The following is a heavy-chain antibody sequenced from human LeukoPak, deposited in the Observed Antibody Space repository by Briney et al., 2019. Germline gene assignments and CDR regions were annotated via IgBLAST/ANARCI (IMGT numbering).Heavy chain of an antibody. CDR1: GYSFTRHW. D-gene: IGHD2-15*01. J-gene: IGHJ4*02. CDR3: VRDSGGSSLYNFDY. V-gene: IGHV5-51*01. Sequence: GESLKISCKGSGYSFTRHWIGWVRQMPGEGLEWMGIIYPGDSESRYSPSFQGQVTISADKSIPTAYLQWNSLKASDTAMYYCVRDSGGSSLYNFDYWGQGTLVTVSS. CDR2: IYPGDSES.